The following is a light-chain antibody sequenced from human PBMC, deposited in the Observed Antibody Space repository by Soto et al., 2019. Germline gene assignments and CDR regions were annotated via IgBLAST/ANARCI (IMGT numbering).Light chain of an antibody. CDR3: QKYNTYWT. CDR1: QSINSW. CDR2: TAS. J-gene: IGKJ1*01. V-gene: IGKV1-5*03. Sequence: DIQMTQSPSTLSASVGDRVTITCRASQSINSWLAWYQQKPGKAPKLLIYTASILESGVPSRFSGSESGTEFTLTISSLQPDDFATYYCQKYNTYWTFGQGTKVEIK.